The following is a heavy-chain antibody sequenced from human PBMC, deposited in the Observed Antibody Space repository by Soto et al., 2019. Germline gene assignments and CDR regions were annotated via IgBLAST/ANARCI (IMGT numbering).Heavy chain of an antibody. J-gene: IGHJ5*02. CDR1: GASISGFY. CDR3: VRDGTKTLRDWFDP. CDR2: IYATGTT. D-gene: IGHD1-1*01. V-gene: IGHV4-4*07. Sequence: KTSETLSLTCTVSGASISGFYWSWVRKSAGKGLEWIGRIYATGTTDYNPSLKSRVMMSVDTSKKQFSLKLRSVTAADTAVYYCVRDGTKTLRDWFDPWGQGISVTVSS.